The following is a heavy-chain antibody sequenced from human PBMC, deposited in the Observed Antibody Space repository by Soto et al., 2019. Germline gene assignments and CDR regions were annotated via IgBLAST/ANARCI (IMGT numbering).Heavy chain of an antibody. CDR2: ISAYNGNI. CDR1: GYTFTTYG. CDR3: ARDYSSSWYGWFDP. Sequence: ASVKVSCKASGYTFTTYGISWVRQAPGQGLEWMGWISAYNGNIKYAQKFQGRVTMTRDTSTSTAYMEVRSLRSDDTAVYYCARDYSSSWYGWFDPWGQGISVTVSS. J-gene: IGHJ5*02. V-gene: IGHV1-18*04. D-gene: IGHD6-13*01.